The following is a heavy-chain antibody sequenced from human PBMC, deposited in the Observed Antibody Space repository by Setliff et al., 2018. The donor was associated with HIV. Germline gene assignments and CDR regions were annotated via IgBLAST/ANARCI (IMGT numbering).Heavy chain of an antibody. Sequence: SETLPLTCAVSGYSISSGYYWGWVRQPPGKGLEWIGEVFHSGSANSSASLRSRVMISVDTSKNQFSLKLSAVTAADTAVYYCARDHVFGSRTGFDPWGPGILVTVSS. V-gene: IGHV4-38-2*01. J-gene: IGHJ5*02. CDR1: GYSISSGYY. CDR2: VFHSGSA. D-gene: IGHD3-10*01. CDR3: ARDHVFGSRTGFDP.